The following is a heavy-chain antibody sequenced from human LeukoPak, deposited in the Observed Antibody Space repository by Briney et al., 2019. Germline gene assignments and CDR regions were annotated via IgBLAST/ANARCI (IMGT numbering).Heavy chain of an antibody. CDR3: ARDMGIAAAGKDFDY. J-gene: IGHJ4*02. V-gene: IGHV3-20*04. Sequence: GGSLRLSCAASGSTFDDYGMSWVRQAPGKGLEWVSGINWNGGSTGYADSVKGRFTISRDNAKNSLYLQMNSLRAEDTALYYCARDMGIAAAGKDFDYWGQGTLVTVSS. CDR2: INWNGGST. CDR1: GSTFDDYG. D-gene: IGHD6-13*01.